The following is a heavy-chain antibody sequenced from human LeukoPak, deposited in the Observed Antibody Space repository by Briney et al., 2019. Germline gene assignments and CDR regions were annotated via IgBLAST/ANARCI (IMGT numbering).Heavy chain of an antibody. D-gene: IGHD3-16*02. J-gene: IGHJ4*02. CDR2: INPNSGGT. V-gene: IGHV1-2*02. CDR3: ATGGNLGVMITFGGVIALDY. CDR1: GYTFTGYY. Sequence: ASVKVSCKASGYTFTGYYMHWVRQAPGQGLEWMGWINPNSGGTNYAQKFQGRVTMTEDTSTDTAYMELSSLRSEDTAVYYCATGGNLGVMITFGGVIALDYWGQGTLVTVSS.